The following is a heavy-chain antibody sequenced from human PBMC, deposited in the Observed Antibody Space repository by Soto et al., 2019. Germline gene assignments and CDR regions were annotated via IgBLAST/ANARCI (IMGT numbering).Heavy chain of an antibody. CDR1: GFTFSSYA. J-gene: IGHJ6*02. Sequence: GGSLRLSCAASGFTFSSYAMHWVRQAPGKGLEWVAVISYDGSNKYYADSVKGRFTISRDNSKNTLYLQMNSLRAEDTAVYYCARASYIGAVADYYYYYGMDVWGQGTTVTVSS. CDR3: ARASYIGAVADYYYYYGMDV. V-gene: IGHV3-30-3*01. D-gene: IGHD6-19*01. CDR2: ISYDGSNK.